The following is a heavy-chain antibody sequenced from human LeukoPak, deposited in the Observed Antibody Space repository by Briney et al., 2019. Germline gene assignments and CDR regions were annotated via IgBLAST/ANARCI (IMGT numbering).Heavy chain of an antibody. Sequence: GGSLVLSCVASGFSFRNFAIHWVRQAPGKGLGYVSVINTDGRITYYADSVKGRFTISRDNSKNTVYLQMGSLRGEDMAVYYCTRDGGSFCDFDYWGQGTLVTVSS. CDR3: TRDGGSFCDFDY. J-gene: IGHJ4*02. D-gene: IGHD1-26*01. CDR2: INTDGRIT. V-gene: IGHV3-64*02. CDR1: GFSFRNFA.